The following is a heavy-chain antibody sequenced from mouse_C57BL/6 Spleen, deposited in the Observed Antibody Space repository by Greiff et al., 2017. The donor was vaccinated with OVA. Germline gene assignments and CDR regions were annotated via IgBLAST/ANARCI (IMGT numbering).Heavy chain of an antibody. CDR3: ARTRIDSSGYAAWFAY. V-gene: IGHV1-82*01. CDR1: GYAFSSSW. D-gene: IGHD3-2*02. Sequence: QVQLQQSGPELVKPGASVKISCKASGYAFSSSWMNWVKQRPGKGLEWIGRIYPGDGDTNYNGKFKGKATLTADKSSSTAYMQLSSLTSEDSAVYFCARTRIDSSGYAAWFAYWGQGTLVTVSA. J-gene: IGHJ3*01. CDR2: IYPGDGDT.